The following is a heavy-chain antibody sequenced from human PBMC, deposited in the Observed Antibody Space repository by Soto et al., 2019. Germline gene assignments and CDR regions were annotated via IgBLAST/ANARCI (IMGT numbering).Heavy chain of an antibody. CDR3: ARVFSDPYYDILTGYRYFDY. V-gene: IGHV4-59*01. D-gene: IGHD3-9*01. CDR1: GGSISSYY. Sequence: SETLSLTCTVSGGSISSYYWSWIRQPPGKGLEWIGYIYYSGSTNYNPSLKSRVTISVDTSKNQFSLKLSSVTAADTAVYYCARVFSDPYYDILTGYRYFDYWGQGTLVTVSS. J-gene: IGHJ4*02. CDR2: IYYSGST.